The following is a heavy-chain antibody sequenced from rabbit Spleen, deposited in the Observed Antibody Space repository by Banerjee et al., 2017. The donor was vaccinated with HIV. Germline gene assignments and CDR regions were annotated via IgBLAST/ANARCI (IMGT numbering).Heavy chain of an antibody. V-gene: IGHV1S45*01. Sequence: QEQLEESGGDLVKPEGSLTLTCTASGFSFSSSYYMCWVRQAPGKGLELIACIYIGSSGRTYYASWAKGRFTISKTSSTTVTLQMTSLTAADTATYFCARRGYGNFDIGMDLWGPGTLVTVS. D-gene: IGHD6-1*01. CDR1: GFSFSSSYY. CDR3: ARRGYGNFDIGMDL. J-gene: IGHJ4*01. CDR2: IYIGSSGRT.